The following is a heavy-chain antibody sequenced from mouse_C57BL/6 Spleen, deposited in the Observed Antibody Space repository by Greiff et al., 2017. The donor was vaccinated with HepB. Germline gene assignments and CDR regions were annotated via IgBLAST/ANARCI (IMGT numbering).Heavy chain of an antibody. CDR3: ARPDYYYGSSSFDY. CDR1: GYSFTSYY. Sequence: VQVVESGPELVKPGASVKISCKASGYSFTSYYIHWVKQRPGQGLEWIGWIYPGSGNTKYNEKFKGKATLTADTSSSTAYMQLSSLTSEDSAVYYCARPDYYYGSSSFDYWGQGTTLTVSS. J-gene: IGHJ2*01. V-gene: IGHV1-66*01. D-gene: IGHD1-1*01. CDR2: IYPGSGNT.